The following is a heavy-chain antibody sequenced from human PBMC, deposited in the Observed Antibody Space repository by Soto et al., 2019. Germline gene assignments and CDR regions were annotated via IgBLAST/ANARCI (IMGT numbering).Heavy chain of an antibody. CDR2: ISAYNGNT. D-gene: IGHD6-13*01. CDR1: GYTFTSYG. J-gene: IGHJ3*02. V-gene: IGHV1-18*01. Sequence: ASVKVSCKASGYTFTSYGISWVRQAPGQGLEWMGWISAYNGNTNYAQKLQGRVTMTTDTSTSTAYMELRSLRSDDTAVYYCARDRGGGAAGTGAGDVAFDIWAQGTMVPVSS. CDR3: ARDRGGGAAGTGAGDVAFDI.